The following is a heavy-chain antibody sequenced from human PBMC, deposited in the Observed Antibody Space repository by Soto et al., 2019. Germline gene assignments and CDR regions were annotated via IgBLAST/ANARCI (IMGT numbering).Heavy chain of an antibody. D-gene: IGHD5-12*01. CDR1: GDSITNGVYH. J-gene: IGHJ5*02. CDR3: ARAGGYDSPHAS. V-gene: IGHV4-30-4*01. CDR2: TYTIGST. Sequence: QVQLQESGPGLLKPSQTLSLTCTVSGDSITNGVYHWSWIRQPPGGGLEWIGYTYTIGSTFYTPSLRSRLAISVDTANNKFSLRLRSLTAADTAVYYCARAGGYDSPHASWGQGTLVTVSS.